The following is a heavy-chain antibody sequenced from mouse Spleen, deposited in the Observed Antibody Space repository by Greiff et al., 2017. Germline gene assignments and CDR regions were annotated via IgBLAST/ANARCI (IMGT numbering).Heavy chain of an antibody. CDR3: AREVYGNYGYFDV. D-gene: IGHD2-1*01. CDR1: GFAFSSYD. CDR2: ISDGGSYT. J-gene: IGHJ1*01. V-gene: IGHV5-4*02. Sequence: EVMLVESGGGLVKPGGSLKLSCAASGFAFSSYDMSWVRQTPEKRLEWVATISDGGSYTYYPDSVKGRFTISRDNAKNNLYLQMSSLKSEDTAMYYCAREVYGNYGYFDVWGAGTTVTVSS.